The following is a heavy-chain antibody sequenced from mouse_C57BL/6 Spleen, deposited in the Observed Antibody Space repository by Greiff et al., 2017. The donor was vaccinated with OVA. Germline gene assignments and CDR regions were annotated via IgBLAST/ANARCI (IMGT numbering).Heavy chain of an antibody. CDR1: GFTFSDYY. D-gene: IGHD1-1*01. J-gene: IGHJ2*01. CDR2: INYDGSST. Sequence: EVMLVESEGGLVQPGSSMKLSCTASGFTFSDYYMAWVRQVPEKGLEWVANINYDGSSTYYLDSLKSRFIISRDNAKNILYRQMSSLKSEDTATYYCARVYGSSYGYFDYWGQGTTLTVSS. V-gene: IGHV5-16*01. CDR3: ARVYGSSYGYFDY.